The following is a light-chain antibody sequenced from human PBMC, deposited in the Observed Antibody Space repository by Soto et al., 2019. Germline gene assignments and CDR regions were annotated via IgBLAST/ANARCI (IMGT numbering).Light chain of an antibody. CDR1: SSNIGAGSD. Sequence: QLVLTQPPSVSGAPGQRVTISCTGSSSNIGAGSDVHWYQHLPGAAPKLLIYGNNNRPSGVPDRFSGSRSGTSASLAITGPQAEDEAVYFCQSYDTSLSGVVFGGGTKLTVL. CDR2: GNN. V-gene: IGLV1-40*01. CDR3: QSYDTSLSGVV. J-gene: IGLJ2*01.